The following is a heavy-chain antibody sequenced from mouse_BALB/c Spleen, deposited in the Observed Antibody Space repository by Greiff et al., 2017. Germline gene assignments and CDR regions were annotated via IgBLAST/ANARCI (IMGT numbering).Heavy chain of an antibody. CDR2: IWGDGST. J-gene: IGHJ3*01. V-gene: IGHV2-6-7*01. Sequence: QVQLQQSGPGLVAPSQSLSITCTVSGFSLTGYGVNWVRQPPGKGLEWLGMIWGDGSTDYNSALKSRLSISKDNSKSQVFLKMNSLQTDDTARYYCAREYGSSSFAYWGQGTLVTVSA. D-gene: IGHD1-1*01. CDR1: GFSLTGYG. CDR3: AREYGSSSFAY.